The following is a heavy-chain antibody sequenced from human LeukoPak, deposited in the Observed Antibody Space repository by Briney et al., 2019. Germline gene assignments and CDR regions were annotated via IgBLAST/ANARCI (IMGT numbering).Heavy chain of an antibody. D-gene: IGHD6-13*01. CDR2: INPNSGGT. Sequence: AASVKVSCKASGHTFTGYYMHWVRHAPGQGLEWMGWINPNSGGTNYAQKFQGRVTMTRDTSISTAYMELSRLRSEDTAVYYCAKSPGQGIAAAGMFDYWGQGTLVTVSS. J-gene: IGHJ4*02. CDR1: GHTFTGYY. CDR3: AKSPGQGIAAAGMFDY. V-gene: IGHV1-2*02.